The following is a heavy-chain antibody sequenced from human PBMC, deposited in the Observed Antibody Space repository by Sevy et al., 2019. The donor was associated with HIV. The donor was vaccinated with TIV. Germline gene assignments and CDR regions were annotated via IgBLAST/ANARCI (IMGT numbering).Heavy chain of an antibody. D-gene: IGHD2-15*01. CDR3: ARDFCSGGSCYSAFVY. V-gene: IGHV1-3*04. J-gene: IGHJ4*02. Sequence: ASVKVSCKASGYTFNNYIMYWVRQAPGQSLECVGRVNTRTGDTKYPQKFQGRVSISSDTSASTTYMEFNTLRSEDTAVYYCARDFCSGGSCYSAFVYWGQGTLVTVSS. CDR2: VNTRTGDT. CDR1: GYTFNNYI.